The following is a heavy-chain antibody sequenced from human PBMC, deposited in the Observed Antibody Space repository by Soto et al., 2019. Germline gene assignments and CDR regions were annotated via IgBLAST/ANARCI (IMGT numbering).Heavy chain of an antibody. V-gene: IGHV3-33*08. Sequence: QVQLVESGGGVVQPGGSLRLSCTTSGFTFNTYGMHWVRQAPGKGLEWVAIIRYDGSNKYYADSVKGRFTISRGNSKNMLYLQMNSLRAEDTALYYCARSGCTGADCYSWPFNYGVDVWGQGTTVTVSS. CDR1: GFTFNTYG. D-gene: IGHD2-21*02. J-gene: IGHJ6*02. CDR3: ARSGCTGADCYSWPFNYGVDV. CDR2: IRYDGSNK.